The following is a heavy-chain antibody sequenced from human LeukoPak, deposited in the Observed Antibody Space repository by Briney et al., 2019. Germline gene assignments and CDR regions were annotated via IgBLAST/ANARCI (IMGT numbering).Heavy chain of an antibody. D-gene: IGHD2-15*01. V-gene: IGHV4-61*01. Sequence: SETLSLTCTVSGGSVSSGSYYWSWIRQPPGKGLAWIGYIYYSGSTNYNPSLKSRVTISVDTSKNQFSLKLSSVTAADTAVYYCAREGAANWFDPWGQGTLVTVSS. CDR2: IYYSGST. CDR3: AREGAANWFDP. J-gene: IGHJ5*02. CDR1: GGSVSSGSYY.